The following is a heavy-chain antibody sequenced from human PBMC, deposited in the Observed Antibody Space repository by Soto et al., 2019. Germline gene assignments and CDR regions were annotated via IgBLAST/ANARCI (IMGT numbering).Heavy chain of an antibody. V-gene: IGHV3-21*06. CDR2: ISSTTNYI. CDR3: ARESEDLTSNFDY. Sequence: GGSLRLSCAASGFTFTRYSMNWVRQAPGKGLEWVSSISSTTNYIYHGDSMKGRFTIPRDNAKNSLYLEMNSLRAEDTAVYYCARESEDLTSNFDYWGQGTLVTVSS. CDR1: GFTFTRYS. J-gene: IGHJ4*02.